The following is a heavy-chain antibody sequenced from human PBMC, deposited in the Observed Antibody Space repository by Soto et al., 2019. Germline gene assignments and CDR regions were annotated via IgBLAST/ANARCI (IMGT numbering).Heavy chain of an antibody. Sequence: PGGSLRLSCAASGFTFSDYYMSWIRQAPGKGLEWVSYISSSGSTIYYADSVKGRFTISRDNAKNSLYLQMNSLRAEDTAVYYCARELMTTVVTYYFDYWGQGTLVTVSS. CDR1: GFTFSDYY. D-gene: IGHD4-17*01. V-gene: IGHV3-11*01. CDR3: ARELMTTVVTYYFDY. J-gene: IGHJ4*02. CDR2: ISSSGSTI.